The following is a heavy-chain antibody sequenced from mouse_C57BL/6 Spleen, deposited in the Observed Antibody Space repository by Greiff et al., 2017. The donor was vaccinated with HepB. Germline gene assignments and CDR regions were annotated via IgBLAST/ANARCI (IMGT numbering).Heavy chain of an antibody. Sequence: EVQLQESGPGLVKPSQSLSLTCPVTGYSITSGYYWNWIRQFPGNKLEWMGYISYDGSNNYNPSLKNRISITRDTSKNQFFLKLNSVTTEDTATYYCARGYYGKLGYFDYWGQGTTLTVSS. CDR2: ISYDGSN. D-gene: IGHD1-1*01. CDR3: ARGYYGKLGYFDY. CDR1: GYSITSGYY. V-gene: IGHV3-6*01. J-gene: IGHJ2*01.